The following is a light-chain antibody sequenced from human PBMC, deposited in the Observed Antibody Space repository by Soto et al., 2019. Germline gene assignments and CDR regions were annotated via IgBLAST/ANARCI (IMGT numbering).Light chain of an antibody. CDR2: RTS. V-gene: IGLV7-43*01. J-gene: IGLJ3*02. Sequence: QAVVTQEPSLTVPPAGTVTLTCALTTGAVTSDYYPNWFQRRPGQALRTLIYRTSNKHSWTPARFSGSLLGGKAALTLSGVQPEDEADYYCVLLYGGAWVFGGGTKLTVL. CDR1: TGAVTSDYY. CDR3: VLLYGGAWV.